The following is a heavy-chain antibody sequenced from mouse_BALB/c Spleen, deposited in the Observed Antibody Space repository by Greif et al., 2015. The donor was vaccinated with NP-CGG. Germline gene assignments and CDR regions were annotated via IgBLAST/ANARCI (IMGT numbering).Heavy chain of an antibody. CDR2: ISYDGSN. CDR1: GYSITSGYY. D-gene: IGHD2-2*01. V-gene: IGHV3-6*02. CDR3: ARRGLRHWYFDV. J-gene: IGHJ1*01. Sequence: EVKLVESGPGLVKPSQSLSLTCSVTGYSITSGYYWNWIRQFPGNKLEWMGYISYDGSNNYNPSLKNRISITRDTSKNQFFLKLNSVTTEDTATYYCARRGLRHWYFDVWGAGTTVTVSS.